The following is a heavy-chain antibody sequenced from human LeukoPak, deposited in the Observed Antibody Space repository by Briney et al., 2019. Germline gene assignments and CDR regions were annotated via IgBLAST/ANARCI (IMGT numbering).Heavy chain of an antibody. CDR2: IFYSGSS. CDR3: ARIMRTVTTGGWFDT. J-gene: IGHJ5*02. CDR1: GGSFSVNY. D-gene: IGHD4-17*01. V-gene: IGHV4-30-4*08. Sequence: SETLSLTCAVYGGSFSVNYWTWIRQPPGKGLEFIGYIFYSGSSYYNPSLKSRLTISVDTSKNQFSLKLNSVTAADTSVYYCARIMRTVTTGGWFDTWGQGTLVPVSS.